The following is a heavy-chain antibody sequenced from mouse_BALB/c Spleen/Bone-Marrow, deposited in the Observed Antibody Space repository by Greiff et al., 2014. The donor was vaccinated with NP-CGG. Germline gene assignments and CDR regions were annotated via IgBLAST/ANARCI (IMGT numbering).Heavy chain of an antibody. Sequence: EVMLVESGGGLVKPGGSLKLSCAASGFTFSSYAMSWVRQTPEKRLEWVATISSGGNYTYYPDSVKGRFTISRDNAKNTLHLQMSSLRSEDTAMYYCARYYGSSYDYWGQGTTLTVSS. D-gene: IGHD1-1*01. J-gene: IGHJ2*01. CDR1: GFTFSSYA. V-gene: IGHV5-9-1*01. CDR3: ARYYGSSYDY. CDR2: ISSGGNYT.